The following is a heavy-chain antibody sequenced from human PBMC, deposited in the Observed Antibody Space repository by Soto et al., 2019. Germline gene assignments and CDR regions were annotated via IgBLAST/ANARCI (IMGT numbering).Heavy chain of an antibody. J-gene: IGHJ4*02. V-gene: IGHV1-46*03. D-gene: IGHD4-17*01. Sequence: GASVKVSCKASGYTFTSYGISWVRRAPGQGLEWMGIINPSGGSTSYAQKFQGRVTMTRDTSTSTVYMELSSLRSEDTAVYYCASPRGVRGMTTVTKNILDYWGQGTLVTVSS. CDR1: GYTFTSYG. CDR2: INPSGGST. CDR3: ASPRGVRGMTTVTKNILDY.